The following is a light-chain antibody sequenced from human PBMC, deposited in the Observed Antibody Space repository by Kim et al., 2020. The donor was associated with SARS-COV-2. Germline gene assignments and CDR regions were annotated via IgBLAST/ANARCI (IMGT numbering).Light chain of an antibody. Sequence: VSPWGRAPLSCRASQSVSSHLAWYQQKPGHAPRHLIYGASTRATGIPARFSGSGSGTEFTLTISSLQSENFAVYYCQQYNNWPQTFGQGTKVDI. J-gene: IGKJ1*01. V-gene: IGKV3-15*01. CDR2: GAS. CDR1: QSVSSH. CDR3: QQYNNWPQT.